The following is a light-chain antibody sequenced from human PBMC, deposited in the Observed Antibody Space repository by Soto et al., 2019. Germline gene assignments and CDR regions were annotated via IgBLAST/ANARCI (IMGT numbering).Light chain of an antibody. Sequence: IQMTQSPSTLSASVGDRGTITCRASQTISSWLAWYQQKPGKAPKLLIYDVSSLESGVPSRFSGSGSGTEFTLTISSLQPDDFATYYSQQYNTFWTFGQGTKVDIK. J-gene: IGKJ1*01. CDR2: DVS. CDR1: QTISSW. CDR3: QQYNTFWT. V-gene: IGKV1-5*01.